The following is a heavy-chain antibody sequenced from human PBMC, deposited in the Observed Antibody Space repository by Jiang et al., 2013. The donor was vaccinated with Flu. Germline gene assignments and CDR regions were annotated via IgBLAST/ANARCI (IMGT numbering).Heavy chain of an antibody. J-gene: IGHJ4*02. D-gene: IGHD3-10*01. Sequence: SETLSLTCTVSGYSISSGYYWGWVRQPPGKGLEWIGSISHTGTTYYNPSLKTRLTISLDTSKNQFSLMLTSVTAADTAVYYCATTTGNWGQGTLVTVSS. CDR3: ATTTGN. V-gene: IGHV4-38-2*02. CDR1: GYSISSGYY. CDR2: ISHTGTT.